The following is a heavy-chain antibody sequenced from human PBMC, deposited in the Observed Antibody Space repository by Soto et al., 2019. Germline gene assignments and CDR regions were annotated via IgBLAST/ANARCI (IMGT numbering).Heavy chain of an antibody. V-gene: IGHV3-21*01. CDR1: GFTFSTYS. CDR3: ARDYSGSGSPLDY. J-gene: IGHJ4*02. D-gene: IGHD3-10*01. CDR2: ISSSSRYI. Sequence: EVQLVESGGGLVKPGGSLRLSCAASGFTFSTYSMNWVRQAPGKGLEWVSSISSSSRYISYADSVKGRVTISRDNAKNSLYLQMNSLRAEDTAVYYCARDYSGSGSPLDYWGQGTVVTVSS.